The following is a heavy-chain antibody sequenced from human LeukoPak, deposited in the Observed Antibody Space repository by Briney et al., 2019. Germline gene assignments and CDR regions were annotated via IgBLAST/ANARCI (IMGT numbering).Heavy chain of an antibody. J-gene: IGHJ4*02. Sequence: GGSLRLSCTASGFTFGDYAVSWVRQAPGKGLEWVSFVSSKPYGGTTEYAASVKGRFTISRDDSKNIAYLQMNSLKTEDTAVYYCTREYCSSTRCHEPNYWGQGTPVTVSS. CDR1: GFTFGDYA. CDR3: TREYCSSTRCHEPNY. V-gene: IGHV3-49*04. D-gene: IGHD2-2*01. CDR2: VSSKPYGGTT.